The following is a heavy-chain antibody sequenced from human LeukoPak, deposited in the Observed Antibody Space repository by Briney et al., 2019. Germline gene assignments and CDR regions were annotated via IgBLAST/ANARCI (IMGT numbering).Heavy chain of an antibody. CDR1: GFTFSDFS. J-gene: IGHJ5*02. CDR2: ISNSGDST. Sequence: PGGSLRLSCAASGFTFSDFSMSWIRQSPGRGLEWISYISNSGDSTFYADSVKGRFTISRDNAQRSLFLQMNSLRVEDTAIYYCARVGLDNTGWHINWFDPWGQGTLVTVSS. CDR3: ARVGLDNTGWHINWFDP. D-gene: IGHD6-19*01. V-gene: IGHV3-11*01.